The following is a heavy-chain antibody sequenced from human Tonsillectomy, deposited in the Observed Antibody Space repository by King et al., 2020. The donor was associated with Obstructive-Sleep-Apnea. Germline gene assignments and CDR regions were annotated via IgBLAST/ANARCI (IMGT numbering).Heavy chain of an antibody. CDR1: GFTFDDYA. Sequence: VQLVESGGGLVQPGRSLRLSCAASGFTFDDYAMHWVRQAPGKGLEWVAGIILNSGRRGYADSVKGRFTISRDNAKNSLYLQVNNLRAEDTALYYCAKDGSSSWVEYFHHWGQGTLVTVSS. CDR3: AKDGSSSWVEYFHH. V-gene: IGHV3-9*01. J-gene: IGHJ1*01. D-gene: IGHD6-13*01. CDR2: IILNSGRR.